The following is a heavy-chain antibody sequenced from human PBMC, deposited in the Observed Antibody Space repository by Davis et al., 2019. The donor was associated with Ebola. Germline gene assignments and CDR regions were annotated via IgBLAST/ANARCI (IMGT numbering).Heavy chain of an antibody. V-gene: IGHV3-73*01. D-gene: IGHD3-10*01. CDR3: TSSMVQGVRSGRDY. J-gene: IGHJ4*02. CDR2: IRSKANSYAT. Sequence: GESLKISCAASGFTFSGSAMHWVRQASGKGLEWVGRIRSKANSYATAYAASVKGRFTISRDDSKNTAYLQMNSLKTEDTAVYYCTSSMVQGVRSGRDYWGQGTLVTVSS. CDR1: GFTFSGSA.